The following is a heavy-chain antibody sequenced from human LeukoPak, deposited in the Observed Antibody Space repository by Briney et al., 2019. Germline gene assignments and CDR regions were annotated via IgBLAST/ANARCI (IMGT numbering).Heavy chain of an antibody. CDR1: GYSISAGFH. J-gene: IGHJ6*03. CDR2: MHPTGIT. Sequence: SETLSLTCTVSGYSISAGFHWGWIRPSPGKGLEWLVSMHPTGITYYNPSLKSRVTISLDTSKNQFSLNLISVTAADTAVYYCARRGYQPPHYYVDVWGKGTAVTVS. CDR3: ARRGYQPPHYYVDV. D-gene: IGHD2-2*01. V-gene: IGHV4-38-2*02.